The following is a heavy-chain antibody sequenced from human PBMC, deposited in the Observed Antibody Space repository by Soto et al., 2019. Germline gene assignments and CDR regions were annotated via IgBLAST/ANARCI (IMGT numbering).Heavy chain of an antibody. CDR1: GGSSSSSSYY. D-gene: IGHD1-26*01. Sequence: SETLSLTCTVSGGSSSSSSYYWGWIRQPPGKGLEWIGSIYYSGSTYYNPSLKSRVTISVDTSKNQFSLKLSSVTAADTAVYYCARVGATMYYYYGMDVWGQGTTVTVSS. CDR2: IYYSGST. CDR3: ARVGATMYYYYGMDV. J-gene: IGHJ6*02. V-gene: IGHV4-39*01.